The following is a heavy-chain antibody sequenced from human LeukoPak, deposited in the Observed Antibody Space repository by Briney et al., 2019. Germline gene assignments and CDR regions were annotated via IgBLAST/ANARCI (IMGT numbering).Heavy chain of an antibody. J-gene: IGHJ5*02. CDR2: IKQDGGEQ. CDR1: GFTFSNYW. CDR3: ARSRRDPYDYDSSGYYVGGTDWFDP. Sequence: GGSLRLSCAASGFTFSNYWMTWVRQAPGKRPEWVANIKQDGGEQYYVDSVKGRFTISRDNAKNSLYLQMNSLRAEDTAVYYCARSRRDPYDYDSSGYYVGGTDWFDPWGQGTLVTVSS. D-gene: IGHD3-22*01. V-gene: IGHV3-7*01.